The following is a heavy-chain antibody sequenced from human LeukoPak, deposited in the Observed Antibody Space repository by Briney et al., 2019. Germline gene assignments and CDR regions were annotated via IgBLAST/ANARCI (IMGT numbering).Heavy chain of an antibody. J-gene: IGHJ4*02. CDR3: ARYYNFTS. V-gene: IGHV3-48*01. CDR1: GFTFSSYS. Sequence: PGGSLGLSCVASGFTFSSYSMNWVRQAPGKGLEWISYISSSSSTIYYADSVKGRFTISRDNAKNSLYLQMNSLRAEDTAMYYCARYYNFTSWGQGTLVTVSS. D-gene: IGHD3-3*01. CDR2: ISSSSSTI.